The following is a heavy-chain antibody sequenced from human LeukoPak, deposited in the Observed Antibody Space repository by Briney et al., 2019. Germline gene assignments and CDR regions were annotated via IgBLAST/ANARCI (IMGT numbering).Heavy chain of an antibody. Sequence: GGSLRLSCAASGFTFSSYAMSWVRQAPGKGLEWVANIKQDGSERHYVDSIEGRVTISRDNAKNSLYLQMNNLRAEDTAVYYCVRVRFDSSGFDYWGQGTLLTVSS. J-gene: IGHJ4*02. CDR3: VRVRFDSSGFDY. V-gene: IGHV3-7*01. D-gene: IGHD3-22*01. CDR1: GFTFSSYA. CDR2: IKQDGSER.